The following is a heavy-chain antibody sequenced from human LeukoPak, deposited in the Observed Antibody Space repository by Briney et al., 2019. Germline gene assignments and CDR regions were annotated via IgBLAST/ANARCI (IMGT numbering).Heavy chain of an antibody. D-gene: IGHD3-9*01. CDR1: GFTFSSYG. CDR3: AKAFYDILTGFPN. Sequence: GGSLRLSCAASGFTFSSYGMHWVRQAPGKELEWVAVISYDGSNKYYADSVKGRFTISRDNSKNTLYLQMNSLRAEDTAVYYCAKAFYDILTGFPNWGQGTLVTVSS. CDR2: ISYDGSNK. V-gene: IGHV3-30*18. J-gene: IGHJ4*02.